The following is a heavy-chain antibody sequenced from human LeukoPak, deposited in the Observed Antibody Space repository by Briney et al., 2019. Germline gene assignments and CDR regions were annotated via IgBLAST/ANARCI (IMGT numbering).Heavy chain of an antibody. CDR3: TRRLGYCSSSNCYDLGY. D-gene: IGHD2-2*01. Sequence: ASVKVSCKASGYTFTGYYIHWVRQAPGQGLEWMGWINPNSGGTNYAQKFQGRVTMTRDTSISTAYMELSRLRSDDTAVYYCTRRLGYCSSSNCYDLGYWGQGTQVTVSS. CDR1: GYTFTGYY. CDR2: INPNSGGT. V-gene: IGHV1-2*02. J-gene: IGHJ4*02.